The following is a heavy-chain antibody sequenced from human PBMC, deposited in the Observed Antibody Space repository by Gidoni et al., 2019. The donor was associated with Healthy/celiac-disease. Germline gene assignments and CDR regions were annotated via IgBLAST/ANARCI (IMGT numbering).Heavy chain of an antibody. Sequence: QVQLQESGPGLVKPSETLSLTCTVSGGSISSYYWRWLRQPAGKGLEWIGRIYTSGSTNYHPSLKSRVTMSVDTSKNQFSLKLSSVTAADTAVYYCARGEPYYYDSSGYYMKSFDYWGQGTLVTVSS. CDR3: ARGEPYYYDSSGYYMKSFDY. CDR1: GGSISSYY. CDR2: IYTSGST. V-gene: IGHV4-4*07. D-gene: IGHD3-22*01. J-gene: IGHJ4*02.